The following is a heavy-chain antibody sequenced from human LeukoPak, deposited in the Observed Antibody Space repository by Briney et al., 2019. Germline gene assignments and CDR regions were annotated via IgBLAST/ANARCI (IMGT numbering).Heavy chain of an antibody. CDR1: GGSISSSSYY. CDR2: IYYSGST. D-gene: IGHD6-13*01. Sequence: PSETLSLTCTASGGSISSSSYYWGWIRQPPGKGLEWIGSIYYSGSTYYNPSLKSRVTISVDTSKNQFSLKLSSVTAADTAVYYCARDGSSWYEVNWFDPWGQGTLVTVSS. V-gene: IGHV4-39*07. CDR3: ARDGSSWYEVNWFDP. J-gene: IGHJ5*02.